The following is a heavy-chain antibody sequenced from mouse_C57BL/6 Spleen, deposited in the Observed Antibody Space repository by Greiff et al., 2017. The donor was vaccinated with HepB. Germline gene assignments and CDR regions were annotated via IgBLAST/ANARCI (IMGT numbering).Heavy chain of an antibody. CDR3: ARRGYYYGSSYGYFDV. Sequence: DVKLVESGPELVKPGASVKIPCKASGYTFTDYNMDWVKQSHGKSLEWIGDINPNNGGTIYNQKFKGKATLTVDKSSSTAYMELRSLTSEDTAVYYCARRGYYYGSSYGYFDVWGTGTTVTVSS. CDR2: INPNNGGT. D-gene: IGHD1-1*01. V-gene: IGHV1-18*01. J-gene: IGHJ1*03. CDR1: GYTFTDYN.